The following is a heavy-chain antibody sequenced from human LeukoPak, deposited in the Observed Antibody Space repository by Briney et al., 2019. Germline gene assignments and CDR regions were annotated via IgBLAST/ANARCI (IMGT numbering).Heavy chain of an antibody. CDR3: ARDVKWGLVRWFDP. D-gene: IGHD1-26*01. V-gene: IGHV4-4*07. CDR2: IYTSGST. CDR1: GGSISSYY. J-gene: IGHJ5*02. Sequence: SETLSLTCTVSGGSISSYYWSWIRQPAGKGLEWIGRIYTSGSTNYNPSLKSRVTMSVDTSKNQFSLKLSSVTAADMAVYYCARDVKWGLVRWFDPWGQGTLVTVSS.